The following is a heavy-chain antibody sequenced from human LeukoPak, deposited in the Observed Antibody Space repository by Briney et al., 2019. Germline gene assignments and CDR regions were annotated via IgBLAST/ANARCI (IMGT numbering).Heavy chain of an antibody. CDR3: ARVVSHLFDP. V-gene: IGHV1-2*02. Sequence: ASVKVSCKASGYTFTGYYIHWVREAPGQGLEWMGWINPNSGGTNYAQKFQGRVTMTRDTSISTAYMELSRLRSDDTAVYYCARVVSHLFDPWGQGTLVTVSS. D-gene: IGHD2/OR15-2a*01. J-gene: IGHJ5*02. CDR2: INPNSGGT. CDR1: GYTFTGYY.